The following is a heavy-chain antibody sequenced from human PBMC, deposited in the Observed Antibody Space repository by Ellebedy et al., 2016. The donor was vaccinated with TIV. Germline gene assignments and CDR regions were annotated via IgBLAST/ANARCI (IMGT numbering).Heavy chain of an antibody. J-gene: IGHJ6*02. Sequence: GESLKISCAASGFCFKSDSVKWMRQVQGKGVEGVSYISSSSSTIYYADSVKGRFTISRDNAKNSLYLQMNSLRDEDTAVYYCARLILDTAMVTAYYYGMAVWGQGTTVTVSS. CDR1: GFCFKSDS. D-gene: IGHD5-18*01. CDR2: ISSSSSTI. V-gene: IGHV3-48*02. CDR3: ARLILDTAMVTAYYYGMAV.